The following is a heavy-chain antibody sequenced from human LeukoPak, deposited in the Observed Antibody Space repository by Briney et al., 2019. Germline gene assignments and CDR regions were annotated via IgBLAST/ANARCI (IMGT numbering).Heavy chain of an antibody. J-gene: IGHJ4*02. V-gene: IGHV4-39*07. Sequence: PSETLSLTCTVSGGSISSSSYYWGWIRQPPGKGLEWIGSIYYSGSTYYNLSLKSRVTISVDTSKNQFSLKLSSVTAADTAVYYCARVHTAMVSLDYWGQGTLVTVSS. CDR1: GGSISSSSYY. CDR3: ARVHTAMVSLDY. CDR2: IYYSGST. D-gene: IGHD5-18*01.